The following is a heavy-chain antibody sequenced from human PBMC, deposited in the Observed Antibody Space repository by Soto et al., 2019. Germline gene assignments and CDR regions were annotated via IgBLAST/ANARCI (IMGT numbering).Heavy chain of an antibody. Sequence: GASLKVXCKXSGXTFTSYGISWVRQAPGQGLEWMGWISAYNGNTNYAQKLQGRVTMTTDTSTSTAYMELRSLRSDDTAVYYCARGTVLRWNYYDSSGYYYDYWGQGTLVTVSS. J-gene: IGHJ4*02. V-gene: IGHV1-18*01. CDR3: ARGTVLRWNYYDSSGYYYDY. CDR1: GXTFTSYG. CDR2: ISAYNGNT. D-gene: IGHD3-22*01.